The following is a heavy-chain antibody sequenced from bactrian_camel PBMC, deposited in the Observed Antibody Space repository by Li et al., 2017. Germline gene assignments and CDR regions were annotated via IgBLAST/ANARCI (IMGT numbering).Heavy chain of an antibody. D-gene: IGHD2*01. CDR2: IHSGGSIT. Sequence: VQLVESGGGLVQPGGSLRLSCAASGFTFSSVAMNWVRQAPGKGLEWVSSIHSGGSITAYADSVKGRFTISQDNAKNTLYLQLNSLKPEDTAMYYCTKCPLRGTWPQCYYPYNFWGEGTQVTVS. CDR1: GFTFSSVA. CDR3: TKCPLRGTWPQCYYPYNF. V-gene: IGHV3S42*01. J-gene: IGHJ4*01.